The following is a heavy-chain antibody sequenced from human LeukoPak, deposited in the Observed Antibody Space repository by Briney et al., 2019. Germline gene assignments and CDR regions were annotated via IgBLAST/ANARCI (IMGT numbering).Heavy chain of an antibody. J-gene: IGHJ6*02. Sequence: SVKVYCKASGGTFSSYAISWVRQAPGQGLEWMGGIIPIFGTANYAQKFQGRVTITADESTSTAYMELSSLRSEDTAVYYCARNKDVRDVDIVATTTLVYCYYGMDVWGQGTTVTVSS. D-gene: IGHD5-12*01. V-gene: IGHV1-69*13. CDR1: GGTFSSYA. CDR3: ARNKDVRDVDIVATTTLVYCYYGMDV. CDR2: IIPIFGTA.